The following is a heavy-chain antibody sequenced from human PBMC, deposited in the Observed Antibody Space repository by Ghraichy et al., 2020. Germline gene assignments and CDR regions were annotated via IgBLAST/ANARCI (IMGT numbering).Heavy chain of an antibody. CDR1: GFTFSGSA. Sequence: GGSLRLSCAASGFTFSGSAMHWVRQASGKGLEWVGRIRSKANSYATAYAASVKGRFTISRDDSKNTAYLQMNSLKTEDTAVYYCTRVRRDLIGYYYYGMDVWGQGTTVTVSS. J-gene: IGHJ6*02. V-gene: IGHV3-73*01. CDR2: IRSKANSYAT. CDR3: TRVRRDLIGYYYYGMDV.